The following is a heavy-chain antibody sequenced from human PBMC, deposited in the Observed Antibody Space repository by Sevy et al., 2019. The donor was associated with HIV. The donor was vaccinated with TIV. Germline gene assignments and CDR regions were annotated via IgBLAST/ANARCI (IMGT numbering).Heavy chain of an antibody. J-gene: IGHJ6*02. V-gene: IGHV4-31*03. D-gene: IGHD5-18*01. CDR1: GGSISSGGYY. Sequence: SETLSLTCTVSGGSISSGGYYWSWIRQHPGKGLEWIGYIYYSGSTYYNPSLKSRVTISVDTSKNQFSLKLSSVTAADTAVDYCARDRLRDVLVGIQLWFLDGMDVWGQGTTVTVSS. CDR3: ARDRLRDVLVGIQLWFLDGMDV. CDR2: IYYSGST.